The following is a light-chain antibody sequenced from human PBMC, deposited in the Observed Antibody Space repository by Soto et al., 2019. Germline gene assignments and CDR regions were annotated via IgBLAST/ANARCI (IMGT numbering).Light chain of an antibody. CDR2: AAS. CDR3: QQVYSYPFT. CDR1: QGISRY. Sequence: DIQLTQSPSFLSASVGDRVTITCRASQGISRYLAWYQHKPGKAPNLLIYAASTLQKVVPSRFSGSGSGTEFTLTISSLRPEDFATYYCQQVYSYPFTFGCGTKVEIK. J-gene: IGKJ4*01. V-gene: IGKV1-9*01.